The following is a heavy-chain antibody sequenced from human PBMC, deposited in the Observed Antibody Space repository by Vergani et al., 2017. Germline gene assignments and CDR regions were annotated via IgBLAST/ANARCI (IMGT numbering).Heavy chain of an antibody. CDR2: INQDGSEK. J-gene: IGHJ4*02. V-gene: IGHV3-7*03. Sequence: EVQLVESGGGLVQPGGSLRLSCAASGFTFSNYWMSWVRQAPGKGLEWVANINQDGSEKYYVDSVKGRFTISRDNAKNSLYLQMNSLRAEDTAVYYCATAQDIVVVPAAIYYWGQGTLVTVSS. CDR3: ATAQDIVVVPAAIYY. D-gene: IGHD2-2*01. CDR1: GFTFSNYW.